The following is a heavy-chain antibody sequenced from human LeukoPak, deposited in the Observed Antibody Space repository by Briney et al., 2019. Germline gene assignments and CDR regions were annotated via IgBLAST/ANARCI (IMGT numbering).Heavy chain of an antibody. CDR2: IRYDGSNK. CDR3: AKDSSLTGYYNDGWFDP. CDR1: GFTFSSYG. D-gene: IGHD3-9*01. Sequence: GGSLRLSCAASGFTFSSYGMHWVRQAPGKGLEWVAFIRYDGSNKYYADSVKGRFTISRDNSKNTLYLQMNSLRAEDTAVYYCAKDSSLTGYYNDGWFDPRGQGTLVTVSS. J-gene: IGHJ5*02. V-gene: IGHV3-30*02.